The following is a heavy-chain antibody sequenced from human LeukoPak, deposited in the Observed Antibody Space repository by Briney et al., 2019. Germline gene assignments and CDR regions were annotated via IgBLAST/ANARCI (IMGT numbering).Heavy chain of an antibody. D-gene: IGHD3-22*01. CDR2: IYYSGST. J-gene: IGHJ3*02. CDR3: ARGGYYDSSGYYPDAFDI. Sequence: PSETLSLTCTVSGGSISSYYWSWIRQPPGKGLEWIGYIYYSGSTNYSPSLKSRVTISVDTSKNQFSLKLSSVTAADTAVYYCARGGYYDSSGYYPDAFDIWGQGTMVTVSS. V-gene: IGHV4-59*01. CDR1: GGSISSYY.